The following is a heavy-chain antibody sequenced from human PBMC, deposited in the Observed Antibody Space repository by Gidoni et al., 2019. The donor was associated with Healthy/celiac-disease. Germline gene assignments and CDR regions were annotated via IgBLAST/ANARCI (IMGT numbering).Heavy chain of an antibody. CDR1: GGTFSSYA. V-gene: IGHV1-69*01. Sequence: QVQLVQSGAEVKKPGSSVKVSCKASGGTFSSYASSWVRQAPGQGLEWMGGIIPIFCTANYAQKFQGSVTITADESTRPAYVELSSLGSEDTAVYYCARGRYCSGGICYPKVGADYYGMDVWGQGTTVTVSS. J-gene: IGHJ6*02. CDR3: ARGRYCSGGICYPKVGADYYGMDV. D-gene: IGHD2-15*01. CDR2: IIPIFCTA.